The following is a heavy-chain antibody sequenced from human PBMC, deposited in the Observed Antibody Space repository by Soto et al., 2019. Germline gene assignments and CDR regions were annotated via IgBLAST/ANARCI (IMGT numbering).Heavy chain of an antibody. V-gene: IGHV1-69*06. CDR2: IIPIFGTA. Sequence: QVQLVQSGAEVKKPGSSVKVSCKASGGTFSSYAISWVRQAPGQGLEWMGGIIPIFGTANYAQKFQGRVTITADKSTSTAYMELSSLRSEDTVVYYCARNYYDSSGYYGYYYYYGMDVWGQGTTVTVSS. CDR3: ARNYYDSSGYYGYYYYYGMDV. D-gene: IGHD3-22*01. CDR1: GGTFSSYA. J-gene: IGHJ6*02.